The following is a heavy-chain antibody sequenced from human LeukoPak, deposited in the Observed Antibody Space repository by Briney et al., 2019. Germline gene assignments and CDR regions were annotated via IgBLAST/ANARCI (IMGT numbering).Heavy chain of an antibody. CDR1: GFIFSSYG. CDR2: IRYDGSNK. D-gene: IGHD4-11*01. CDR3: AKDDYSNYQGYY. V-gene: IGHV3-30*02. J-gene: IGHJ4*02. Sequence: GGSLRLSCAASGFIFSSYGMHWVRQAPGKGLEWVAFIRYDGSNKYYADSVKGRFTISRDNSKNTLYLQMNSLRAEDTAVYYCAKDDYSNYQGYYWGQGTLVTVSS.